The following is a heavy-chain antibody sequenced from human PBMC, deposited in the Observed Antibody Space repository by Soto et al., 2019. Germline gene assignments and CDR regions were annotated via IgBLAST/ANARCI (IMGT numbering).Heavy chain of an antibody. D-gene: IGHD5-12*01. CDR1: GGTFSSDA. V-gene: IGHV1-69*01. CDR2: IIPIFGTA. J-gene: IGHJ6*02. CDR3: ARDRAGYGSYYGMDV. Sequence: QVQLVQSGAEVKKPGSSVKVSCKASGGTFSSDAISWVRQAPGQGLEWMGGIIPIFGTANYAQKFQGRVTITADESKSTAYMELSSLRSGDTAVYYCARDRAGYGSYYGMDVWGQGTTVTVAS.